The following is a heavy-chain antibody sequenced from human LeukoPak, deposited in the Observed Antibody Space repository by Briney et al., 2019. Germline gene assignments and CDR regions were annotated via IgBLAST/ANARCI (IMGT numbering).Heavy chain of an antibody. CDR3: ARERVDYDILTGWFDP. D-gene: IGHD3-9*01. J-gene: IGHJ5*02. CDR2: IYHSGST. V-gene: IGHV4-30-2*01. Sequence: SETLSLTCTVSGGSISSGGYSWSWIRQPPGTGLEWIGYIYHSGSTYYNPSLKSRVTISVDRSKNQFSLKLSSVTAADTAVYYCARERVDYDILTGWFDPWGQGTLVTVSS. CDR1: GGSISSGGYS.